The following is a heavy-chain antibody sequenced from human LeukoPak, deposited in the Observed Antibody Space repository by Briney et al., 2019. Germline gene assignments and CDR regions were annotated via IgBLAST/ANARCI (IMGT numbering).Heavy chain of an antibody. V-gene: IGHV1-2*06. D-gene: IGHD3-10*01. J-gene: IGHJ5*02. CDR1: GYTFTGYY. Sequence: ASVKVSCKASGYTFTGYYMHWVRQAPGQGLEWMGRINPNSGGTNYAQKFQGRVTMTRDTSISTAYVELSRLRSDDTAVYYCARIGSGSYYHNWFDPWGQGTLVTVSS. CDR2: INPNSGGT. CDR3: ARIGSGSYYHNWFDP.